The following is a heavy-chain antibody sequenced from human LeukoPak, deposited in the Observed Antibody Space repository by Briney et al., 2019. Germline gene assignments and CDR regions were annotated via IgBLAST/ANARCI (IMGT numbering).Heavy chain of an antibody. V-gene: IGHV3-48*01. CDR1: GYSFTTYW. CDR2: IRSSSSTI. J-gene: IGHJ3*02. CDR3: ARGGSYLSAFDI. D-gene: IGHD1-26*01. Sequence: GESLRISCKGSGYSFTTYWIGWVRQAPGKGLERVSYIRSSSSTIYYADSVKGRFTISRDNSKNTLYLQMNSLRAEDTAVYYCARGGSYLSAFDIWGQGTMATVSS.